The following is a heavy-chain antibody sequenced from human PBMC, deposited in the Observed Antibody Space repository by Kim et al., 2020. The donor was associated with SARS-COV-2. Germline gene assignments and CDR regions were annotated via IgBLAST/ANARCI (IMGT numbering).Heavy chain of an antibody. D-gene: IGHD4-17*01. Sequence: GGSLRLSFAASGFIFSRYGMHWVRQAPGKGLEWVAVIWYDGSSKNYADSVKGRFTISRDNSKNTLYLQMNSLRVEDTAVYYCAGAFGDYGLDYWGQGTLVTVSS. J-gene: IGHJ4*02. CDR2: IWYDGSSK. CDR3: AGAFGDYGLDY. CDR1: GFIFSRYG. V-gene: IGHV3-33*01.